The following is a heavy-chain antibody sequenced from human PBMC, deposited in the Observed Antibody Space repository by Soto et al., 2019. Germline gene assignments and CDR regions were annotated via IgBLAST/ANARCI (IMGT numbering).Heavy chain of an antibody. J-gene: IGHJ4*02. D-gene: IGHD2-2*01. CDR1: GGSFSGYY. V-gene: IGHV4-34*01. Sequence: SETLSLTCAVYGGSFSGYYWSWIRQPPGKGLEWIGKINHSGSTNYNPSLKSRVTISVDTSKNQFSLKLSSVTAADTAVYYCARGTLGRTSHWFDYWGQGTLVTVSS. CDR2: INHSGST. CDR3: ARGTLGRTSHWFDY.